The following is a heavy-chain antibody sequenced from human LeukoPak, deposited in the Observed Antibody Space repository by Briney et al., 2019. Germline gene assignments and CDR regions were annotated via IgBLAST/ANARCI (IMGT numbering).Heavy chain of an antibody. D-gene: IGHD2-15*01. V-gene: IGHV3-74*01. CDR1: GFIFHNHW. J-gene: IGHJ6*03. CDR2: INRDGSST. Sequence: GGSLRLSCAASGFIFHNHWMHWVRQAPGKGLVWVPRINRDGSSTTYADSVKGRFTVSRDNARNTHYLQMNSLRVDDTAVYYCVRDVRGVGQDYYYMDVSGKGTTVTVSS. CDR3: VRDVRGVGQDYYYMDV.